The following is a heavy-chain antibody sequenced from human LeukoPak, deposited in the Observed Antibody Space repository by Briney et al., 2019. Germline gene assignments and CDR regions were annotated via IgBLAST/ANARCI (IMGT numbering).Heavy chain of an antibody. CDR2: IYYSGST. D-gene: IGHD3-3*01. V-gene: IGHV4-30-4*01. J-gene: IGHJ4*02. CDR1: GGSISSGDYY. Sequence: PSETLSLTCTVSGGSISSGDYYWSWIRQPPGKGLEWIGYIYYSGSTYYNPSLKSRVTISVDTSKNQFSLKLTSVTAADTAVYYCARRDFWSGYYNYWGQGTLVTVSS. CDR3: ARRDFWSGYYNY.